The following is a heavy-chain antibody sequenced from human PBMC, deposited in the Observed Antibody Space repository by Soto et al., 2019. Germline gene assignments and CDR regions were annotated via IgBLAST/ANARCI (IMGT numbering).Heavy chain of an antibody. CDR2: ITPYTGNT. Sequence: ASVKVSCKASGYTFTDYGFSWVRQAPGQGPEWMGWITPYTGNTKFPQKFQGRVTMTTDRFTSTAYMELKSLTLDDTAVYYCARDRGSGSYYLGPFYFDYWGQGTLVTVSS. CDR3: ARDRGSGSYYLGPFYFDY. V-gene: IGHV1-18*01. CDR1: GYTFTDYG. J-gene: IGHJ4*02. D-gene: IGHD1-26*01.